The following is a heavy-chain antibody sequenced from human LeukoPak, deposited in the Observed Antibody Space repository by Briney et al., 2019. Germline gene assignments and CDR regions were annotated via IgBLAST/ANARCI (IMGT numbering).Heavy chain of an antibody. CDR2: MSYDGSNK. D-gene: IGHD6-6*01. J-gene: IGHJ6*02. CDR1: GFTFSGYA. CDR3: ARGSSRAASKRFGMDV. Sequence: GGSLRLSCAASGFTFSGYAMHWVRQAPGKGLEWVSVMSYDGSNKYYADSVKGRFTISRDNSKNTLYLQMNSLRAEDTAVYYCARGSSRAASKRFGMDVWGQGTTVTVSS. V-gene: IGHV3-30-3*01.